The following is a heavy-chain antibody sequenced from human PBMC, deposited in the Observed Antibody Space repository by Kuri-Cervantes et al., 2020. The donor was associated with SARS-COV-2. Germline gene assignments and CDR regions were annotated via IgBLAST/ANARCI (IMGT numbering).Heavy chain of an antibody. J-gene: IGHJ4*02. CDR1: GGSFSGYQ. D-gene: IGHD6-6*01. Sequence: SQTLSLTCAVYGGSFSGYQWSWIRQTPGMGLEWIGQINDSGATKYNPSLKSRVIVSMDKSKNQFSLKLSSVTAADTAVYHCARGVPGYRGQGSLVTVSS. V-gene: IGHV4-34*01. CDR2: INDSGAT. CDR3: ARGVPGY.